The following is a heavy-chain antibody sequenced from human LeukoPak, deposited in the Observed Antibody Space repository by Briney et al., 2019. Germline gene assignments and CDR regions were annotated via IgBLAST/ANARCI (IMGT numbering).Heavy chain of an antibody. CDR1: GFTFSSYA. Sequence: PGGSLRLSCAASGFTFSSYAMNWVRQAPGKGLEWVSGISGGGANTFYADSVTGRFIISRDNSKDTLNLQMNSLRVEDTAVYYCAKASAHDIDPFDSWGQGTLVTVSS. CDR3: AKASAHDIDPFDS. J-gene: IGHJ4*02. V-gene: IGHV3-23*01. CDR2: ISGGGANT.